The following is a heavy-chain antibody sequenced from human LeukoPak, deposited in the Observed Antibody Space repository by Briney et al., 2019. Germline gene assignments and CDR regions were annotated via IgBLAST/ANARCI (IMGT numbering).Heavy chain of an antibody. J-gene: IGHJ5*02. Sequence: SVKVSCKASGYTFTGYYMHWVRQAPGQELEWMGSINPNSGRTNYAQKFQDRVTMTRDTSISTAFMELSRLRSDDTAVYYCARAWEGAVGGSFDLWGQGTLVTVSS. CDR2: INPNSGRT. D-gene: IGHD6-19*01. CDR1: GYTFTGYY. V-gene: IGHV1-2*02. CDR3: ARAWEGAVGGSFDL.